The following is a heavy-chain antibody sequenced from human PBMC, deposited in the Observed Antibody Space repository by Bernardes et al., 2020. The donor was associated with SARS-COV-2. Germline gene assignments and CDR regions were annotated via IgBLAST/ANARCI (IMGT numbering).Heavy chain of an antibody. Sequence: GSLRLSCSASGFTFRSYAMHWVRQAPGKGLEYVSAISSNGGSTYYADSVKGRFTISRDNSKNTLYLQMSSLRAEDTAVYYCVKDLHYDFWSGYFDYWGQGTLVTVSS. CDR2: ISSNGGST. V-gene: IGHV3-64D*06. D-gene: IGHD3-3*01. CDR1: GFTFRSYA. J-gene: IGHJ4*02. CDR3: VKDLHYDFWSGYFDY.